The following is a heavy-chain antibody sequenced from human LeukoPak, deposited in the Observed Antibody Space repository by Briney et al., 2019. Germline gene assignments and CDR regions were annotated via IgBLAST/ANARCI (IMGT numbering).Heavy chain of an antibody. CDR2: ISSSSSTI. D-gene: IGHD2-15*01. CDR3: AKPRDIDSWAFDV. V-gene: IGHV3-48*01. Sequence: GGSLRLSCAASGFTFSSYSMNWVRQAPGKGLEWVSYISSSSSTIHYADSVKGRFTISRDNSKNTLNLQMNSLRTEDTAVYYCAKPRDIDSWAFDVWGQGTMVTVS. CDR1: GFTFSSYS. J-gene: IGHJ3*01.